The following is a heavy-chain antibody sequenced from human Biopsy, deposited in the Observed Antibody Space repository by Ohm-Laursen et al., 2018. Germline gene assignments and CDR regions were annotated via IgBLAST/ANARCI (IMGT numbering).Heavy chain of an antibody. V-gene: IGHV4-31*01. CDR1: GGSVSSGGFY. CDR3: ARRGSGGRSFDY. D-gene: IGHD2-15*01. Sequence: TLSLTCTVSGGSVSSGGFYWSWIRQHPGKGLEWIGYIYYSGTTYYNPSLKSLVTISVDTSKNQISLKLGSVTVADTAVFYCARRGSGGRSFDYWGQGSLVTVSS. J-gene: IGHJ4*02. CDR2: IYYSGTT.